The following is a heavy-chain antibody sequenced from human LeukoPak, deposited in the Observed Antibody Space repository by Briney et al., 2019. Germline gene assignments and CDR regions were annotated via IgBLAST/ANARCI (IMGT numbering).Heavy chain of an antibody. CDR1: GGSINSY. Sequence: PSETLSLTCIVSGGSINSYWSWIRQPPGKGLEWIGYIYYSGSTNYNPSLKSRVTISVDTSKNQFSLKLSSVTAADTAVYYCARGRFYDFWSGYHNWFDPWGQGTLVTVSS. CDR2: IYYSGST. D-gene: IGHD3-3*01. V-gene: IGHV4-59*01. CDR3: ARGRFYDFWSGYHNWFDP. J-gene: IGHJ5*02.